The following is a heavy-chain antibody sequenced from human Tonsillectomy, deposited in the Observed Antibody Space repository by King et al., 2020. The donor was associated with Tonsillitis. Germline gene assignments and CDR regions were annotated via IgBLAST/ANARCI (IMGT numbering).Heavy chain of an antibody. CDR1: GVSVTSAGHY. CDR2: ISYRGTT. CDR3: ARLGDQLAFDS. Sequence: VQLQESGPGLVKPSQTLSLTCSVSGVSVTSAGHYWNCIRQHPGKGLEWIGYISYRGTTYYNASLQSRLTVSLDTSKNQLSLNLSSVTAADTAVYYCARLGDQLAFDSWGREPWSPSPQ. V-gene: IGHV4-31*03. D-gene: IGHD3-10*01. J-gene: IGHJ4*02.